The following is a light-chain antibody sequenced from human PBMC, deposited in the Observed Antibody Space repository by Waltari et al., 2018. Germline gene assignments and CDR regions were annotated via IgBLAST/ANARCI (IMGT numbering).Light chain of an antibody. CDR1: QGISSY. CDR3: QQANSFPYT. Sequence: DTQLTQSPSFLSASVGDRVTITCRASQGISSYLAWYQQKPGKAPKLLIYGASTLQSGVPSRFSGSGSGTEFTLTISSLQPEDFATYYCQQANSFPYTFGQGTKLEIK. CDR2: GAS. V-gene: IGKV1-9*01. J-gene: IGKJ2*01.